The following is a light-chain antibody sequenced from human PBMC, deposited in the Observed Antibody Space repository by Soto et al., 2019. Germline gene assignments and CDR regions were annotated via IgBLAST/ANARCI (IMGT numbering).Light chain of an antibody. J-gene: IGKJ2*01. Sequence: DIQMTQSPSSLSASVGDRVTITCRASESISIHLHWYQHKPGKAPKLLIYGASTLQGGVPSRFSGSGSGTVFALTICSLQPEDVATYYCQQSYVTPYTFGQGTKLEIK. V-gene: IGKV1-39*01. CDR2: GAS. CDR3: QQSYVTPYT. CDR1: ESISIH.